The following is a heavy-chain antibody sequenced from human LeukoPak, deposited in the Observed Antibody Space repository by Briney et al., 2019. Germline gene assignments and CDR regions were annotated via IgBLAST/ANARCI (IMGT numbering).Heavy chain of an antibody. J-gene: IGHJ2*01. D-gene: IGHD1-26*01. V-gene: IGHV3-7*01. CDR2: IKEDGSQK. CDR3: ARDGAYSKFDL. Sequence: GGSLRLSCAASGFTFRSAWMAWVRQAPGKGLEWVANIKEDGSQKNYVDPVKGRFSISRDNAKNSLHLQMNSLRVEDTAVYYCARDGAYSKFDLWGRGTLVTVSS. CDR1: GFTFRSAW.